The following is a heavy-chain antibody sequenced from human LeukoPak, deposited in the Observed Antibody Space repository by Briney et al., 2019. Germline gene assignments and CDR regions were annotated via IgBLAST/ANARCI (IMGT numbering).Heavy chain of an antibody. CDR1: GGSISSGSYY. Sequence: SQTLSLTCTVSGGSISSGSYYWSWIRQPAGKGLEWIGRIYTSGSTNYNPSLKSRVTISVDTSKNQFSLKLSSVTAADTAVYYCARDTYYYDSSGCYVGSWFDPWGQGTLVTVSS. D-gene: IGHD3-22*01. J-gene: IGHJ5*02. CDR2: IYTSGST. V-gene: IGHV4-61*02. CDR3: ARDTYYYDSSGCYVGSWFDP.